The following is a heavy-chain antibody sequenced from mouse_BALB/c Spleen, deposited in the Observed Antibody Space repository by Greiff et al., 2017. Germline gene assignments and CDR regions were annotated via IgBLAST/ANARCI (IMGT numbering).Heavy chain of an antibody. J-gene: IGHJ1*01. V-gene: IGHV3-8*02. CDR3: ARRGYYGSSYDWYFDV. CDR1: GDSITSGY. D-gene: IGHD1-1*01. CDR2: ISYSGST. Sequence: EVQLQQSGPSLVKPSQTLSLTCSVTGDSITSGYWNWIRKFPGNKLEYMGYISYSGSTYYNPSLKSRISITRDTSKNQYYLQLNSVTTEDTATYYCARRGYYGSSYDWYFDVWGAGTTVTVSS.